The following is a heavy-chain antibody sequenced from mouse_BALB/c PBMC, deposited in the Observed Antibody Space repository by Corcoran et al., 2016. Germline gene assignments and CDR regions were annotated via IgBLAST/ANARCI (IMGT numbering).Heavy chain of an antibody. V-gene: IGHV9-1*02. Sequence: QIQLVQSGPELKKPGETVKISCKASGYTFTNYGMNWVKQAPGKGLKWMGWINTYTGEPTYADDFKGRFAFSLETSASTAYLQINNLKNEDMATYFCARRHGSSAMDYWGQGTSVTVSS. J-gene: IGHJ4*01. CDR1: GYTFTNYG. D-gene: IGHD1-1*01. CDR2: INTYTGEP. CDR3: ARRHGSSAMDY.